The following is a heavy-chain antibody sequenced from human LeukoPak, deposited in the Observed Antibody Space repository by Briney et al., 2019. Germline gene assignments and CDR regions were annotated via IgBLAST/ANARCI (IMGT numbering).Heavy chain of an antibody. V-gene: IGHV4-39*01. J-gene: IGHJ4*02. Sequence: SETLSLTCTVSGGSLSSNTYYWGWLRQAPGKGLEWIGSMYRSRSTYYNQSLKSRVTISVDTSKTQFSLKLTSVTAADTAVYYCARHYYDTSGYYPWYFDYWGQGTLVTVSS. CDR2: MYRSRST. CDR3: ARHYYDTSGYYPWYFDY. D-gene: IGHD3-22*01. CDR1: GGSLSSNTYY.